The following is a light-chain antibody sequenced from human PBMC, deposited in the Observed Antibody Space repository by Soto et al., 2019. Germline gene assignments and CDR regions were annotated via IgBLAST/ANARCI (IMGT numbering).Light chain of an antibody. Sequence: QSVLTQPPSASGTPGQRVTISCSGSSSNIGSNTVNWYQQLPGTAPKLLIYSNNQRPSGVPDRFSGSKSGTSPSLAISGLQSEAEADYYCAAWDDSLNGPVFGGGTKLTVL. CDR3: AAWDDSLNGPV. CDR1: SSNIGSNT. J-gene: IGLJ2*01. CDR2: SNN. V-gene: IGLV1-44*01.